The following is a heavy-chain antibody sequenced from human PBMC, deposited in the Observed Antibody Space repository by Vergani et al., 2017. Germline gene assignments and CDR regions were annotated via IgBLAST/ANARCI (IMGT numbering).Heavy chain of an antibody. D-gene: IGHD1-26*01. CDR1: ETTFSDYN. J-gene: IGHJ5*01. V-gene: IGHV1-2*02. CDR2: ISPKTGDT. Sequence: QVQLMQSGPVMKKPGGSMKVSCQASETTFSDYNIHWVRQAPGQGLQWMGWISPKTGDTDYLQRFQDRVTMMRDASTKTVYLKMTRLTSDDTAIYYCAHSWNFGRRDWFDSWGPGTLVTVSS. CDR3: AHSWNFGRRDWFDS.